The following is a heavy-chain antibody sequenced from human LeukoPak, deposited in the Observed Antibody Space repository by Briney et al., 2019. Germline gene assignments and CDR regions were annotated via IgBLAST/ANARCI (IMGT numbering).Heavy chain of an antibody. CDR1: GGSFSGYY. CDR3: ARLGLDPVVVPAAPYHYYYGMDV. CDR2: INHSGST. D-gene: IGHD2-2*01. J-gene: IGHJ6*02. Sequence: SETLSLTCAVYGGSFSGYYWSWIRQPPGKGLEWIGEINHSGSTNYNPSLKSRVTISVDTSKNQFSLKLSSVTAADTAVYYCARLGLDPVVVPAAPYHYYYGMDVWGQGTTVTVSS. V-gene: IGHV4-34*01.